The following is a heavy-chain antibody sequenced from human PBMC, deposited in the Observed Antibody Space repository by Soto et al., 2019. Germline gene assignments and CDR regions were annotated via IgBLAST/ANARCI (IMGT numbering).Heavy chain of an antibody. D-gene: IGHD4-17*01. V-gene: IGHV1-18*01. CDR3: ARDYGYGGLFDY. J-gene: IGHJ4*02. CDR2: INGYNGNI. Sequence: QVHLVQSGTEVKKPGASAKVSCKASGYIFTNYGLGWARQAPGQGLEWMGSINGYNGNINYAQKFQGRVTMTTDTSTTTAYMELRSLTSDDTAVYYCARDYGYGGLFDYWGQGTLVTVSS. CDR1: GYIFTNYG.